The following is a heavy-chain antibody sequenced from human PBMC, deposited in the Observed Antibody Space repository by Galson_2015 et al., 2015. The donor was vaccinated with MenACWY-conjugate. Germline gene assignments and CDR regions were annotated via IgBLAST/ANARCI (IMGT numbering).Heavy chain of an antibody. CDR3: AHREVGYYCARDRGFLDY. CDR1: GFSLSTSGVG. J-gene: IGHJ4*02. CDR2: IYWDNDK. Sequence: PALVKPTQTLTLTCTFSGFSLSTSGVGVGWVRQPPGRALEWLAFIYWDNDKRYDPYLRTRLTITKDTSKNEVVLTMTNMDPVDTATYYCAHREVGYYCARDRGFLDYWGQGTLVTVSS. V-gene: IGHV2-5*05. D-gene: IGHD3-10*01.